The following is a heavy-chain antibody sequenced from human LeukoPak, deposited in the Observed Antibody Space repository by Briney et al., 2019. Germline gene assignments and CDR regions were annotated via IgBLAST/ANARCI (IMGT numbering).Heavy chain of an antibody. V-gene: IGHV1-2*02. Sequence: GASVKVSCKASGYTFTGYYMHWVRQAPGQGLEWLGWINPNSGGTNYAQKFQGRVTMTRDTSISTAYMEMSRLRSDDTAVYYDTRDPYTYYKLWRGYYGFDYWGQGTLVTVSS. D-gene: IGHD3-3*01. CDR3: TRDPYTYYKLWRGYYGFDY. CDR1: GYTFTGYY. CDR2: INPNSGGT. J-gene: IGHJ4*02.